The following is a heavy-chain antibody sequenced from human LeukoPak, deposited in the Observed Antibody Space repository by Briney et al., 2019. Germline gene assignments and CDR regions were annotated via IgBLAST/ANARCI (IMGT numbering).Heavy chain of an antibody. V-gene: IGHV4-4*07. CDR3: ARGLSPTSYYYYMDV. CDR2: IYPSANV. CDR1: GDSISGNY. J-gene: IGHJ6*03. D-gene: IGHD2/OR15-2a*01. Sequence: SETLSLTCSVSGDSISGNYWNWIRQPAGKGLEWIGRIYPSANVYYNPSLKSRVTVSLDASRNQFSLNMRSVTAADTAVYYCARGLSPTSYYYYMDVWGKGTTVIVSS.